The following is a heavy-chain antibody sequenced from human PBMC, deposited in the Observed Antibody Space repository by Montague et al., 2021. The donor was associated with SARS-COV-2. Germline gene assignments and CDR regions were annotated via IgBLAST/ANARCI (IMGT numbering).Heavy chain of an antibody. V-gene: IGHV4-59*08. D-gene: IGHD2-2*01. Sequence: SETLSLTCTVSGVSISSYYWTWIRQPPGKGLEWIGFIHYSGSTNYNPSLKSRVTISVDTSKNQFSLKLSSVTAADTAVYYCAKQALTRYCTSTTCFGAAFDIWGQGTMVTVSS. J-gene: IGHJ3*02. CDR2: IHYSGST. CDR1: GVSISSYY. CDR3: AKQALTRYCTSTTCFGAAFDI.